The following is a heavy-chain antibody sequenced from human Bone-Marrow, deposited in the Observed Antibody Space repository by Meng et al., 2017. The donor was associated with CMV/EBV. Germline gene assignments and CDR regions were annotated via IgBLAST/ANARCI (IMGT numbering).Heavy chain of an antibody. V-gene: IGHV3-30-3*01. CDR1: GLVVTHNF. CDR2: MSFDGNNK. J-gene: IGHJ5*02. Sequence: GESLKISCAASGLVVTHNFMAWVRQAPGKGLEWVALMSFDGNNKYYADSVKGRFTISRDTSKNTLSLQMNSLRAEDTGVYYCVRDGSTSWDWFDPWGQGTLVTVSS. CDR3: VRDGSTSWDWFDP. D-gene: IGHD6-13*01.